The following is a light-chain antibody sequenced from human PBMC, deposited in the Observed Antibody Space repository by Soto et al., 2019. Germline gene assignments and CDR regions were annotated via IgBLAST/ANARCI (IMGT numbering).Light chain of an antibody. J-gene: IGKJ5*01. CDR3: QQYNNWPPAIT. Sequence: IVMTQSPGTLSVSPGERATLSCRASRSVSSNLAWYQQKPGQAPRLLIYGASTRATGIPARFSGSGSGTEFSLTISSLQSEDSAVYYCQQYNNWPPAITFGQGTRLEIK. CDR1: RSVSSN. V-gene: IGKV3-15*01. CDR2: GAS.